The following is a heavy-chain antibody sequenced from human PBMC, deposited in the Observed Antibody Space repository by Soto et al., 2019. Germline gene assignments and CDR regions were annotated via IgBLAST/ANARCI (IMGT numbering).Heavy chain of an antibody. Sequence: QVQLQESGPGLVKPSQTLSLTCTVSGGAISSGGYYWSWIRQHPGKSLEWIGYIYYSGSTYYNPSLKSRVTISVDTSKNQFSLKLSSVTAADTAVYYCARVKLPYGSGSSPYYFDYWGQGTLVTVSS. CDR2: IYYSGST. V-gene: IGHV4-31*03. J-gene: IGHJ4*02. CDR3: ARVKLPYGSGSSPYYFDY. D-gene: IGHD3-10*01. CDR1: GGAISSGGYY.